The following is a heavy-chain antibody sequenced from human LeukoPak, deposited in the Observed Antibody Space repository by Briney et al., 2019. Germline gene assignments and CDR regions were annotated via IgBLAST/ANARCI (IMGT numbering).Heavy chain of an antibody. CDR1: GGSISSYY. Sequence: SETLSLTCTVSGGSISSYYWSWIRQPPGKGLEWIGYIYHSGSTYYNPSLKSRVTISVDRSKNQFSLKLSSVTAADTAVYYCAASLGIRIAAAGIYHYWGQGTLVTVSS. CDR3: AASLGIRIAAAGIYHY. J-gene: IGHJ4*02. V-gene: IGHV4-59*04. CDR2: IYHSGST. D-gene: IGHD6-13*01.